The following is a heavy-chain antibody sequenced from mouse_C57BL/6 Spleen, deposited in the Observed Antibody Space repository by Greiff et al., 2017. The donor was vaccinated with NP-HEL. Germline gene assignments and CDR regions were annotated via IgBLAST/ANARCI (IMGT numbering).Heavy chain of an antibody. CDR2: ISSGSSTI. CDR3: SYYYASSGAY. Sequence: EVNLVESGGGLVKPGGSLKLSCAASGFTFSDYGMHWVRQAPEKGLEWVAYISSGSSTIYYADTVKGRFTISRDNAKNTLFLQMTSLRSEDTAMYYCSYYYASSGAYWGQGTLVTVSA. J-gene: IGHJ3*01. V-gene: IGHV5-17*01. CDR1: GFTFSDYG. D-gene: IGHD1-1*01.